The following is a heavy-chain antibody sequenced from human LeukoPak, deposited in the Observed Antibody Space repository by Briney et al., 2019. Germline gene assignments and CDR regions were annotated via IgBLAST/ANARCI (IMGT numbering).Heavy chain of an antibody. CDR3: AKDLCGGDCYIHDY. V-gene: IGHV3-43*02. CDR2: ISGDGGST. Sequence: PGGSPRLSCAASGFTFDDYAMHWVRQAPGKGLEWVSLISGDGGSTYYADSVKGRFTISRDNSKNSLYLQMNSLRTEDTALYYCAKDLCGGDCYIHDYWGQGTLVTVSS. CDR1: GFTFDDYA. J-gene: IGHJ4*02. D-gene: IGHD2-21*02.